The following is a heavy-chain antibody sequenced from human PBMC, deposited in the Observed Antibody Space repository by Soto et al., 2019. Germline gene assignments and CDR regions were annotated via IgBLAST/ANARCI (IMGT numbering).Heavy chain of an antibody. J-gene: IGHJ5*02. Sequence: ASETLSLTCTVSGGSISSGGYYWSWIRQHPGKGLEWIGYIYYSGSTYYNPSLKSRVTISVDTSKNQFSLKLSSVTAADTAVYYCARVGGSFYYVGNVSDNWFDPWGQGTLVTVSS. D-gene: IGHD3-16*01. CDR3: ARVGGSFYYVGNVSDNWFDP. CDR2: IYYSGST. CDR1: GGSISSGGYY. V-gene: IGHV4-31*03.